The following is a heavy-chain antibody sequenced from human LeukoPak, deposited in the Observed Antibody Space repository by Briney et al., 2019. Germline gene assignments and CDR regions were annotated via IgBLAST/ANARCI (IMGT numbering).Heavy chain of an antibody. CDR1: GGSISSSSYY. V-gene: IGHV4-39*01. CDR2: IYYSGST. CDR3: ARRLFPWGIAAAGTWNWFDP. D-gene: IGHD6-13*01. Sequence: PSESLSLTCTVSGGSISSSSYYWGWIRQPPGKGLEWIGSIYYSGSTYYNPSLKSRVTISVDTSKNQFSLKLSSVTAADTAVYYCARRLFPWGIAAAGTWNWFDPWGQGSLVGVSS. J-gene: IGHJ5*02.